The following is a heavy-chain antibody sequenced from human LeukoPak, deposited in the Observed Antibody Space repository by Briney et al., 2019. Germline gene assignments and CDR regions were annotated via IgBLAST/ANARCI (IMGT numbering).Heavy chain of an antibody. CDR3: AELGITMIGGV. J-gene: IGHJ6*04. D-gene: IGHD3-10*02. CDR2: INSSGSTI. CDR1: GFTFSSYG. Sequence: GGSLRLSCAASGFTFSSYGMHWVRQAPGKGLEWVSYINSSGSTIYYADSVKGRFTISRDNAKNSLYLQMNSLRAEDTAVYYCAELGITMIGGVWGKGTTVTISS. V-gene: IGHV3-48*04.